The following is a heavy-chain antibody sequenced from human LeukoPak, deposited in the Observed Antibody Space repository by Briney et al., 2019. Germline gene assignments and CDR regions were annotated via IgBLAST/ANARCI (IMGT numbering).Heavy chain of an antibody. CDR2: IRYDGSNK. CDR3: AKCGDYGDYVYFDY. CDR1: GLTFSSYG. Sequence: GGSLRLSCAASGLTFSSYGMHWVRQAPGKGLEWVAFIRYDGSNKYYADSVKGRFTISRDDSKNTLYLQMNSLRAEDTAVYYCAKCGDYGDYVYFDYWGQGTLVTVSS. V-gene: IGHV3-30*02. J-gene: IGHJ4*02. D-gene: IGHD4-17*01.